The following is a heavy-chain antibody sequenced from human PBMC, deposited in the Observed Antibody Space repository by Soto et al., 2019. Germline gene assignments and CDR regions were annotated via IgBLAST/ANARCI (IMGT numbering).Heavy chain of an antibody. Sequence: GASVKVSCKASGYTFIDHYMHWVRQAPGQGFEWMGRISPRSGGTNYAQKFQGRVTMTWDPSLNTAYMGLSSLISEDTAVYYCARPPGYISDWYYFDLWGQGTLVTVSS. D-gene: IGHD3-9*01. CDR2: ISPRSGGT. CDR3: ARPPGYISDWYYFDL. V-gene: IGHV1-2*02. J-gene: IGHJ4*02. CDR1: GYTFIDHY.